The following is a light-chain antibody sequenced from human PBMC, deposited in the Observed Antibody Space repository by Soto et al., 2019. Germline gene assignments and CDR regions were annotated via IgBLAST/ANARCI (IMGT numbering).Light chain of an antibody. V-gene: IGLV2-23*02. CDR2: EVT. CDR3: CSYAGSVTWV. J-gene: IGLJ3*02. Sequence: QSALTQPASLSGSPGQTITISCTGASSDVESDNGVSWYQQHPGKAPKLIIYEVTKRPSGISNRFSGSKSGNTASLTISGLQAEDEADYYCCSYAGSVTWVFGGGTKLTVL. CDR1: SSDVESDNG.